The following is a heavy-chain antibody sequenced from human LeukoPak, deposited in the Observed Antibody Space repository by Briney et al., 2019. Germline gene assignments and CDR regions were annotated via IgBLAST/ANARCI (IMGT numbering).Heavy chain of an antibody. D-gene: IGHD4-17*01. Sequence: GGSLRLSCAASGFTFGSYSMHWVRQAPGKGLEWVAVISYDGRNTYYAKSVKGRFTISRDDSKNTLYLQMNSLRADDTAVYYCARNSVTTGYYFVYWGQGTLVTVSS. J-gene: IGHJ4*02. V-gene: IGHV3-30*04. CDR1: GFTFGSYS. CDR2: ISYDGRNT. CDR3: ARNSVTTGYYFVY.